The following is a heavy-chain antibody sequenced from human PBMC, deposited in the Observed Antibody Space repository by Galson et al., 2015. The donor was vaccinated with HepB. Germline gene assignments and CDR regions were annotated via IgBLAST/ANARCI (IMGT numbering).Heavy chain of an antibody. CDR2: ISYDGSNK. D-gene: IGHD3-3*01. J-gene: IGHJ3*02. CDR3: ANGVATIFGVAGLDAFDI. V-gene: IGHV3-30*18. CDR1: GFTFSSYG. Sequence: SLRLSCAASGFTFSSYGMHWVRQAPGKGLEWVAVISYDGSNKYYADSLKGRFTISSDNSKNTLYLQMNSLRAEDTAVYYCANGVATIFGVAGLDAFDIWGQGTMVTVSS.